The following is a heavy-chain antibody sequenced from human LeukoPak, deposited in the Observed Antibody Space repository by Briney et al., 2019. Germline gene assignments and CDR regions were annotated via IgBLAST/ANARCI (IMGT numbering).Heavy chain of an antibody. Sequence: ASVKVSCKASGYTFTSYGISWVRQAPGLGLEWMGWISAYNGNTNYAQKLQGRVTMTTDTSTSTAYMELRSLRSDDTAVYYCAREIWFGEYYYYYYGMDVWGQGTTVTVSS. V-gene: IGHV1-18*01. CDR2: ISAYNGNT. D-gene: IGHD3-10*01. CDR3: AREIWFGEYYYYYYGMDV. CDR1: GYTFTSYG. J-gene: IGHJ6*02.